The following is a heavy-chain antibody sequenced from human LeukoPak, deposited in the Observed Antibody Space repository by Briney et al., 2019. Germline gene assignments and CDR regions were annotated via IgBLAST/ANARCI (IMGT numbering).Heavy chain of an antibody. J-gene: IGHJ4*02. V-gene: IGHV3-53*04. D-gene: IGHD3-16*01. CDR3: ARRGDYLDY. Sequence: SGGSLSLSCAASGFAVSSNYMSRVCQAPGKGLEWVSVIYSGGSTYYADSVKGRFTISRHNSKNTLYLQMNSLRAEDTAVYYCARRGDYLDYWGQGTLVTVSS. CDR2: IYSGGST. CDR1: GFAVSSNY.